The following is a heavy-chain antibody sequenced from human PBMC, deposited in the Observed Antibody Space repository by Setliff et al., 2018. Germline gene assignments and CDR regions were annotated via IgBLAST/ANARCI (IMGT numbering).Heavy chain of an antibody. V-gene: IGHV4-4*08. CDR3: ARHSWILYAFDF. J-gene: IGHJ3*01. CDR2: IYSSGST. CDR1: GGSISSYY. Sequence: SETLSLTCTVSGGSISSYYWSWIRQPPGKGLEWIGYIYSSGSTNYNPSLKSRVTISVDTSKKQFSLRLSSVTAADTAVYYCARHSWILYAFDFWGLGTMVTVSS. D-gene: IGHD3-3*01.